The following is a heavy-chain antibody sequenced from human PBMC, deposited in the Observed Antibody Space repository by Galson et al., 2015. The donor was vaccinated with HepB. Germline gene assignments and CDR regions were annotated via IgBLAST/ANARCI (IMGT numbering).Heavy chain of an antibody. CDR2: IKYDGSEK. J-gene: IGHJ4*02. CDR1: GFTLGNFW. D-gene: IGHD1-20*01. Sequence: SLRLSCAASGFTLGNFWVSWIRQAPGKGLEWVANIKYDGSEKKYVDSVRGRFTISRDNAKNSLYLQMNSLRAEDTAVYYCARDPYISGTTWRPYYDNWGQGALVAVSS. CDR3: ARDPYISGTTWRPYYDN. V-gene: IGHV3-7*03.